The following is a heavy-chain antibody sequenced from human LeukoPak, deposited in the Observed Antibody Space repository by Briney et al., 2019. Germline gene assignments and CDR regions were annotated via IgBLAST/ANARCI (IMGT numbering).Heavy chain of an antibody. J-gene: IGHJ3*02. Sequence: GASVKVSCKASGYTFTSYYMHWVRQAPGQGLEWMGIINPSGGSTSYAQKFQGRVTMTRDTSTSTVYMELSSLRSEDTAVYYYARGPFLKGPLDAFDIWGQGTMVTVSS. CDR2: INPSGGST. CDR1: GYTFTSYY. V-gene: IGHV1-46*03. D-gene: IGHD2/OR15-2a*01. CDR3: ARGPFLKGPLDAFDI.